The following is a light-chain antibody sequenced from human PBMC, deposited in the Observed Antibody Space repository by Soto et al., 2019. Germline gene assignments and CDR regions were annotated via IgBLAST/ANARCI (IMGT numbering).Light chain of an antibody. CDR1: SSAVAGYNY. V-gene: IGLV2-8*01. CDR2: EVN. CDR3: SSSAGIYHYLV. Sequence: QSALTQPPSASGSPGQSVTISCTGTSSAVAGYNYVSWYQQHPGKAPRLMIYEVNKRPSGVPDRFSGSKSGYTASLTVSGLQTEDEAFYYCSSSAGIYHYLVFGGGTQLTVL. J-gene: IGLJ3*02.